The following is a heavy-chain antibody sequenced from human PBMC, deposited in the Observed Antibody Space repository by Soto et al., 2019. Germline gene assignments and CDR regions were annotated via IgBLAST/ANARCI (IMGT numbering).Heavy chain of an antibody. CDR1: GYTFTNYY. D-gene: IGHD6-13*01. J-gene: IGHJ4*02. V-gene: IGHV1-46*01. CDR2: INPSGGST. CDR3: ARGMAAGRGDLDY. Sequence: ASVKVSCKASGYTFTNYYIQWMRKAPGQGLEWMGIINPSGGSTSYAQRFQGRVTMTRDTSTSTVYMELSSLRSEDTAVYYCARGMAAGRGDLDYWGQGTLVTVSS.